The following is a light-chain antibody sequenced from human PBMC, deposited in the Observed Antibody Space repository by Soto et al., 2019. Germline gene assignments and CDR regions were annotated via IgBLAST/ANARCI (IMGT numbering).Light chain of an antibody. V-gene: IGKV1-9*01. CDR3: QQLTSYS. CDR1: QDIGSY. CDR2: AAS. J-gene: IGKJ3*01. Sequence: DIQLTQSPSFLSASVGDRVTITCRASQDIGSYLGWYQQKPGKAPKLLIYAASTLQSGVPSRFSGSGSGTEFTLTISSLQPEDFAAYYCQQLTSYSFGPGTKVYIK.